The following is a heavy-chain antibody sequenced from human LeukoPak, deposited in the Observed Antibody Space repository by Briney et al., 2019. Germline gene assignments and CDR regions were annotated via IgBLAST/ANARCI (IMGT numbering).Heavy chain of an antibody. CDR2: IYPGDSET. V-gene: IGHV5-51*01. Sequence: GESLKISCKGSGYSVNSYWVGWVRQMPGKGLEWMGIIYPGDSETRYSPSFQGQVTISADKSISTAYLQWSSLKASDTAMYYCAKQTRRSGWPDYWGQGTLVTVSS. CDR1: GYSVNSYW. D-gene: IGHD6-19*01. J-gene: IGHJ4*02. CDR3: AKQTRRSGWPDY.